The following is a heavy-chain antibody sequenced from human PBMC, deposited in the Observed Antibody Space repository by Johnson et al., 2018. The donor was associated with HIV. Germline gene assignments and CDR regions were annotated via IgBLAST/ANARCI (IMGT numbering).Heavy chain of an antibody. D-gene: IGHD2-2*01. CDR1: GFIFSSYA. J-gene: IGHJ3*01. V-gene: IGHV3-30*04. CDR3: AKDVREYCSSISCFDAFDV. CDR2: IAYDGSNK. Sequence: QVQLVESGGGVVQPGRSLRLSCAASGFIFSSYAMHWVRQAPGKGLEWVAVIAYDGSNKYYPDSLKGRFTISRDNSKDTLYLQMNSLRADDTTVYYCAKDVREYCSSISCFDAFDVWGQGTMVTVSS.